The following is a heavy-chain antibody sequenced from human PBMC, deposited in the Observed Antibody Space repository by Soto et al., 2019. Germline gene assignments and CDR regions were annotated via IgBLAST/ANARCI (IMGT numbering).Heavy chain of an antibody. CDR2: IGSRGDST. V-gene: IGHV3-23*01. D-gene: IGHD6-19*01. Sequence: EVQLLESGGGLVQPGGSLRLSCAASGFTFSSFAMSWVRQAPEKGLEWVSAIGSRGDSTYYADSVKGRFTISRVNSKNTLYLQMNSLRAEDTAVYYCAKDLIYGYNSGRPFDSWGQGTLVTVSS. CDR3: AKDLIYGYNSGRPFDS. J-gene: IGHJ4*02. CDR1: GFTFSSFA.